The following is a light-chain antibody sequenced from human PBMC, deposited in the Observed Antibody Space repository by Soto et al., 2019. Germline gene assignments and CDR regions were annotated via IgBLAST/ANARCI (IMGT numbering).Light chain of an antibody. J-gene: IGKJ1*01. CDR1: RDITND. Sequence: DIQMTQSPSSLSASVGDRVTITCRASRDITNDLDWFQQKPGKAPKSLIYEASILHSGVPSKFSGSGFGTDFTLTISSLQPEDFATYFCLQYHAYPRTFGQGTKVDIK. CDR3: LQYHAYPRT. CDR2: EAS. V-gene: IGKV1-16*02.